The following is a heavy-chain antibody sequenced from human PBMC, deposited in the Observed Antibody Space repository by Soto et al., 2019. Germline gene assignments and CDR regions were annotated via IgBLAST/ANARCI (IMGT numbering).Heavy chain of an antibody. CDR2: ITPYNGNT. CDR1: NYTFITYG. D-gene: IGHD2-2*01. CDR3: ARDTSFYFDD. V-gene: IGHV1-18*01. J-gene: IGHJ4*02. Sequence: ASVKVSCKASNYTFITYGITWVRQAPGQGLEWVGRITPYNGNTNYGQNFQGRVTMTADTSTSTAYMELGSLTTDDTAVYYCARDTSFYFDDWGQGTRVTVSS.